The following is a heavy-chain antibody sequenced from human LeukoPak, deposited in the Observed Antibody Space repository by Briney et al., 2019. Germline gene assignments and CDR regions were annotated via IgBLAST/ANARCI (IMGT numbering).Heavy chain of an antibody. CDR2: IYYSGST. D-gene: IGHD3-3*01. Sequence: SETLSLTCTVSGGSISSYYWSWIRQPPGKGLEWIGYIYYSGSTNHTRSLKSRVTISVDTSKNQFSLRLSSVTAADTAVYYCARVAIFGVVIALPWFDPWGEGTLVTVST. V-gene: IGHV4-59*01. CDR3: ARVAIFGVVIALPWFDP. J-gene: IGHJ5*02. CDR1: GGSISSYY.